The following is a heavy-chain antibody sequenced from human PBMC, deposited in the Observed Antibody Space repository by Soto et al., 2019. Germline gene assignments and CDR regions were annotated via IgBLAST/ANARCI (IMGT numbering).Heavy chain of an antibody. D-gene: IGHD3-10*01. CDR1: GYTFTSYY. CDR3: AGDYGSGSYYLPGWFDP. V-gene: IGHV1-46*01. Sequence: ASVKVSCKASGYTFTSYYMHWVRQAPGQGLEWMGIINPSGGSTSYAQKFQGRVTMTRDTSTSTVYMELSSLRSEYTAVYYCAGDYGSGSYYLPGWFDPWGQGTLVTVSS. CDR2: INPSGGST. J-gene: IGHJ5*02.